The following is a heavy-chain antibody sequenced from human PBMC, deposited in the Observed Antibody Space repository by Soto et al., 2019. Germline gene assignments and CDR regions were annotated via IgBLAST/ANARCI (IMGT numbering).Heavy chain of an antibody. CDR2: ISGSGGST. CDR3: ARGFPAIKGCPFDF. J-gene: IGHJ4*01. D-gene: IGHD2-21*01. Sequence: LRLSCTASGFNFGSFAMNWVRQAPGKGRDWVSAISGSGGSTYYANSVPSWYTISRYSPKTTMSLQMSSLRAAEPAVYDCARGFPAIKGCPFDFWGHGTLVTVSS. CDR1: GFNFGSFA. V-gene: IGHV3-23*01.